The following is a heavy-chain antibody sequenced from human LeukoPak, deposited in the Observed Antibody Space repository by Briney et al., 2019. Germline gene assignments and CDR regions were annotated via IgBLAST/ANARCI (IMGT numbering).Heavy chain of an antibody. CDR1: GYTFTSYY. D-gene: IGHD3-22*01. CDR3: ARTAYYYDSSGSSRAYYFDY. Sequence: ASVKVSCKASGYTFTSYYMHWVRQAPGQGLEWMGIINPSGGSTSYAQKFQGRVTMTRDMSTSTVYMELSSLRSEDTAVYYCARTAYYYDSSGSSRAYYFDYWGQGTLVTVSS. CDR2: INPSGGST. J-gene: IGHJ4*02. V-gene: IGHV1-46*01.